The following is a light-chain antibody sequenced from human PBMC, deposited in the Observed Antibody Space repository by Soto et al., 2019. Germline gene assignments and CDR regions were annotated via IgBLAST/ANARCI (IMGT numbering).Light chain of an antibody. J-gene: IGKJ1*01. CDR1: QSLLHSNGQNY. Sequence: DIVMTQSPLSLTVTPGEPASISCRSSQSLLHSNGQNYLDWFLQKPGQSPQLLIYLGSNRASGVPDRFSGSGSGTDFTLTISRVETEDIGTYYCMQSLRTPWTFGQGTKVDIK. V-gene: IGKV2-28*01. CDR3: MQSLRTPWT. CDR2: LGS.